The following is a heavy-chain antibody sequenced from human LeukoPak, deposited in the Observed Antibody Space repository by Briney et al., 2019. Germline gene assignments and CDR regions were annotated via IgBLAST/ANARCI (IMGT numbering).Heavy chain of an antibody. CDR1: GFTFSSYT. V-gene: IGHV3-23*01. D-gene: IGHD1-26*01. CDR2: ITDGGGST. CDR3: LLRDLDY. Sequence: PGGSLRLSCAASGFTFSSYTMYWVRQAPGKGLEWVSGITDGGGSTYYAHSVKGRFTVSRDNSKNTMYLQMNSLRAEDTAVYYCLLRDLDYWGQGTLVTVSS. J-gene: IGHJ4*02.